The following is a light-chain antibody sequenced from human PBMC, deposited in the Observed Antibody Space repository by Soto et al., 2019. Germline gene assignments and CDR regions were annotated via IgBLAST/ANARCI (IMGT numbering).Light chain of an antibody. J-gene: IGLJ1*01. V-gene: IGLV2-23*01. Sequence: QAFSVSGFPAPVNTIPCTRTNSDVGSYNLVSWYQQHPGKAPKLIIYEGSKWPSGVSNRFSRSKSGNTASLTISGLQAEDEADYYCCSYAGSNNAYVFGARTK. CDR3: CSYAGSNNAYV. CDR1: NSDVGSYNL. CDR2: EGS.